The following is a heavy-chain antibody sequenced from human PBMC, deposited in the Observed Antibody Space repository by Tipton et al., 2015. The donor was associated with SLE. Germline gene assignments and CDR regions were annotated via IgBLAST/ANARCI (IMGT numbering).Heavy chain of an antibody. CDR2: IYSGGSST. CDR1: GFTFSSYA. V-gene: IGHV3-23*03. CDR3: AKHWYFDL. Sequence: SLRLSCAASGFTFSSYAMSWVRQAPGKGLEWVSVIYSGGSSTYYADSVKGRFTISRDNPKNTLYLQMNSLRAEDTAVYYCAKHWYFDLWGRGPLVTVSS. J-gene: IGHJ2*01.